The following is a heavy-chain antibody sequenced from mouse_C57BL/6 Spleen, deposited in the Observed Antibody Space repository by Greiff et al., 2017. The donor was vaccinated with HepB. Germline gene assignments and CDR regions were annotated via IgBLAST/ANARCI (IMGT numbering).Heavy chain of an antibody. J-gene: IGHJ1*03. V-gene: IGHV1-19*01. Sequence: EVKLQQSGPVLVKPGASVKMSCKASGYTFTDYYMNWVKQSHGKSLEWIGVINPYNGGTSYNQKFKGKATLTVDKSSSTAYMELNSLTSEDSAVYYCARGEAYYGSSHWYFDVWGTGTTVTVSS. CDR2: INPYNGGT. D-gene: IGHD1-1*01. CDR3: ARGEAYYGSSHWYFDV. CDR1: GYTFTDYY.